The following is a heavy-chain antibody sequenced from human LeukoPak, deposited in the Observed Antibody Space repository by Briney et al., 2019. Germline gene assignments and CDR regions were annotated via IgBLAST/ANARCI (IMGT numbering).Heavy chain of an antibody. J-gene: IGHJ3*02. CDR3: ARGSGYYPDDAFDI. CDR1: GFTFSSYG. Sequence: GGSLRLSCAASGFTFSSYGMNWVRQAPGKGLEWVSSISSSSSYIYYADSVKGRFTISRDNAKNSLYLQMNSLRAEDTAVYYCARGSGYYPDDAFDIWGQGTMVTVSS. D-gene: IGHD3-22*01. CDR2: ISSSSSYI. V-gene: IGHV3-21*01.